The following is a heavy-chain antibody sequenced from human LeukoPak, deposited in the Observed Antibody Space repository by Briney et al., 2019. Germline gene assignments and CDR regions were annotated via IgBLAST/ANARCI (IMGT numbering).Heavy chain of an antibody. J-gene: IGHJ4*02. CDR3: ARDLKT. Sequence: PSETLSLTCAVSGGSFSGKYWTWIRQPPGKGLEWIGEITYSGSIYYNPSLKSRVTISVDTSKNQFSLKLTAVTAADTAVYYWARDLKTWGQGTLVTVSS. CDR2: ITYSGSI. V-gene: IGHV4-34*01. CDR1: GGSFSGKY.